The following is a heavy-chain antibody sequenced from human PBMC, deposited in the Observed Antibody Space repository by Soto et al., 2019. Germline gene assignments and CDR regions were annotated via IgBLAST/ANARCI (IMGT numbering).Heavy chain of an antibody. D-gene: IGHD3-22*01. CDR1: GFSLSTSGVG. CDR3: AHRRGYDSSGYYYELDY. CDR2: IYWDDDK. J-gene: IGHJ4*02. Sequence: QITLTESGPTLVKPTQTLTLTCTFSGFSLSTSGVGVGWIRQPPEKALEWLALIYWDDDKRYSPSLTSRLTITKDTSKNQVVLTMTNMDPVDTATYYCAHRRGYDSSGYYYELDYWGQGTLVTVSS. V-gene: IGHV2-5*02.